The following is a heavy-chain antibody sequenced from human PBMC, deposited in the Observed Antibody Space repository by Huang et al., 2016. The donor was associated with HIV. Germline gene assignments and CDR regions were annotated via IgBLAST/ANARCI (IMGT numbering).Heavy chain of an antibody. CDR3: ARDWSFGSSTSPAD. V-gene: IGHV1-2*02. D-gene: IGHD6-6*01. Sequence: QVQLVQSGAEVKNPGASVRVSCKASGYTFTDSNIHWVRQAPGQGLGWMGWINPKRGGTIYAQGVQGRITMTRDTTISTVHMDRRRIQSDDTAVYFCARDWSFGSSTSPADWGQGTLVTVSS. CDR2: INPKRGGT. CDR1: GYTFTDSN. J-gene: IGHJ4*02.